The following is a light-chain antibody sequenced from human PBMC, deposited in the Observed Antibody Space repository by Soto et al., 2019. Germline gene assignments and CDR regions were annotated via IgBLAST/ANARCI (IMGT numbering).Light chain of an antibody. Sequence: QSALTQPASVSGSPGQSITISCTGTSGDIGSYNRVSWYQQHPGKAPKLIIYEVTDRPSGVSNRFSGSKSGNTASLPISGLQADVEAEYYCSSYTNINTRACVFGTGTKLTVL. CDR1: SGDIGSYNR. V-gene: IGLV2-14*01. J-gene: IGLJ1*01. CDR2: EVT. CDR3: SSYTNINTRACV.